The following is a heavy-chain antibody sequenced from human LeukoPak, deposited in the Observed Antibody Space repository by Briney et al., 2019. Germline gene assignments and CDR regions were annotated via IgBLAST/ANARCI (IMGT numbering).Heavy chain of an antibody. CDR1: GFTFSCCC. V-gene: IGHV3-33*08. Sequence: GSLGLSCTASGFTFSCCCMHLVRPAPGKGLEWVSTIWYDSRDQYYADSVKGRFTISRDNSKNPQQMQMTRLRAEDTAGYYCARDCPQGGNSAAPFDPWGEGTLVTVSS. J-gene: IGHJ5*02. D-gene: IGHD1-26*01. CDR2: IWYDSRDQ. CDR3: ARDCPQGGNSAAPFDP.